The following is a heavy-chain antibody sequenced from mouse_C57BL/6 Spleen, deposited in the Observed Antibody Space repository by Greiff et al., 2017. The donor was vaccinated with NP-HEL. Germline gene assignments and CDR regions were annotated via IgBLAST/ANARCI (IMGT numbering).Heavy chain of an antibody. CDR1: GFSLTSYG. V-gene: IGHV2-2*01. CDR3: ARRGNYGGGYYAMDY. J-gene: IGHJ4*01. D-gene: IGHD2-1*01. Sequence: QVQLKESGPGLVQPSQSLSITCTVSGFSLTSYGVHWVRQSPGKGLEWLGVIWRGGSTDYNAAFISRLSISKDNSKSQVFFKMNSLQADDTAIDYCARRGNYGGGYYAMDYWGQGTSVTVSS. CDR2: IWRGGST.